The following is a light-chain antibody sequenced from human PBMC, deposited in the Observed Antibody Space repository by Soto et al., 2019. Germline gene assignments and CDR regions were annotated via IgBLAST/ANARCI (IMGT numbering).Light chain of an antibody. CDR3: QQRQNWPTT. J-gene: IGKJ4*01. Sequence: DIVLTQSPATLSLSPGERATLSCKASQLINTYVAWYQHRPGQGPRLLIYEASQRATGIPARLSGSVSGTDFTLTISSLEHEDFGSYYCQQRQNWPTTFGGGAKVEI. CDR1: QLINTY. V-gene: IGKV3-11*01. CDR2: EAS.